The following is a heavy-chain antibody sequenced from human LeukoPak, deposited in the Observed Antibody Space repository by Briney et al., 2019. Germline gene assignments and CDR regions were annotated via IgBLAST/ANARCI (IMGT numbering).Heavy chain of an antibody. CDR3: AKVVTVAGFGFDY. J-gene: IGHJ4*02. D-gene: IGHD3-16*01. V-gene: IGHV3-23*01. CDR2: ISGSGGST. CDR1: AFSFTSYA. Sequence: GGSLRLSCAASAFSFTSYAMSWVRQAPGKGLEWVSAISGSGGSTYYADSVKGRFTISRDNSKNTLYLQMNSLRAEDTAVYYCAKVVTVAGFGFDYWGQGTLVTVSS.